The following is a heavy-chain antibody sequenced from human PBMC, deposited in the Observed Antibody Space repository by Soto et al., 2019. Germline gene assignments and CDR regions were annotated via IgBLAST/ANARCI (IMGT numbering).Heavy chain of an antibody. CDR1: GYTFTSYD. V-gene: IGHV1-8*01. Sequence: ASVKVSCKASGYTFTSYDINWVRQATGQGLEWMGWMNPNSGNTGYAQKFQGRVTMTRNTSISTAYMELSSLRYEDTAVYYCARGRGSSGYLSPWGQGTLVTVSS. CDR3: ARGRGSSGYLSP. J-gene: IGHJ4*02. D-gene: IGHD3-22*01. CDR2: MNPNSGNT.